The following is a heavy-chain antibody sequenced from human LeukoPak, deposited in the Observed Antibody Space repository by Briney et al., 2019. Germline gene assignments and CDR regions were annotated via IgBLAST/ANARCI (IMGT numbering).Heavy chain of an antibody. CDR3: VRVGYSNSYDY. D-gene: IGHD1-26*01. CDR1: GGTFSSYA. J-gene: IGHJ4*02. Sequence: ASVKVSCKASGGTFSSYAISWVRQAPGQGLEWMGWMNPNTGNAGYAQKFQDRVAITWDASISTAYMDLSSLRSEDTAVYYCVRVGYSNSYDYWGQGTPVTVSS. V-gene: IGHV1-8*03. CDR2: MNPNTGNA.